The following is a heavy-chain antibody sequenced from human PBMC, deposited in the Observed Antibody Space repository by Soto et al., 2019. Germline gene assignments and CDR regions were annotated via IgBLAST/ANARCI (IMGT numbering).Heavy chain of an antibody. V-gene: IGHV1-18*01. Sequence: GASVKVSCKASGYTFHNYGVNWVRQAPGHGLEWMGRISAYNYNTHYAQNFEGRVTMTTDTSTSTAHMELRSLRSDDTAIYYCARLPGVFRLVLDYWGQGTQVTVSS. CDR1: GYTFHNYG. CDR2: ISAYNYNT. J-gene: IGHJ4*02. D-gene: IGHD3-16*01. CDR3: ARLPGVFRLVLDY.